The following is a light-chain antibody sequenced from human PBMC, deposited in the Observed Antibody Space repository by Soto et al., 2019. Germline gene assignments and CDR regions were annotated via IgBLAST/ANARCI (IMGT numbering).Light chain of an antibody. CDR1: QSVSSY. Sequence: IVLTQSPATLSLSPGERATLSCRASQSVSSYLAWYQQKPGQAPRLLIYDASNRATGIPARFSGSGSGTDFTLTISSLEPEDFEVYYCQQRRNWQWKFGKGTKVDI. CDR2: DAS. J-gene: IGKJ1*01. CDR3: QQRRNWQWK. V-gene: IGKV3-11*01.